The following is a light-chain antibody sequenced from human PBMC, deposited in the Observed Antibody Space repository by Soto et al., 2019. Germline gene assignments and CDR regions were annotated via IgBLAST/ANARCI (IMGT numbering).Light chain of an antibody. CDR2: GAS. V-gene: IGKV3-20*01. Sequence: EIVLTQSPCTLSLSPGERATLSCRASQSVSSSYLAWYQQKPGQAPRLLIYGASSRATGIPDRFSGSGSGTDFTLTISRLEPEDFAVYYCQQYGSSLSITFGQGTRLE. CDR1: QSVSSSY. J-gene: IGKJ5*01. CDR3: QQYGSSLSIT.